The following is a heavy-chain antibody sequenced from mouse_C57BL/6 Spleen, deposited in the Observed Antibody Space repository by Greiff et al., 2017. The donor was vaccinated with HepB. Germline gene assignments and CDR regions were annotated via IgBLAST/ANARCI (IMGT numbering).Heavy chain of an antibody. CDR2: ISYDGSN. CDR1: GYSITSGYY. Sequence: VQLQQSGPGLVKPSQSLSLTCSVTGYSITSGYYWNWIRQFPGNKLEWMGYISYDGSNNYNPSLKNRISITRDTSKNQFFLKLNSVTTEDTATYYCARDRGLPYYFDYWGQGTTLTVSS. V-gene: IGHV3-6*01. J-gene: IGHJ2*01. CDR3: ARDRGLPYYFDY.